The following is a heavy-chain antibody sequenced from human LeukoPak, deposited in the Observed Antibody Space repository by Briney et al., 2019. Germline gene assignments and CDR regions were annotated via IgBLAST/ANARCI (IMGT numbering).Heavy chain of an antibody. V-gene: IGHV3-7*03. CDR1: GFTFSSYW. CDR2: IKQDGSEK. J-gene: IGHJ6*04. CDR3: ARASKFGIWDYYYGMDV. D-gene: IGHD3-16*01. Sequence: GGSLRLSCAASGFTFSSYWMSWVRQAPGKGLEWVANIKQDGSEKYYVDSVKGRFTIPRDNAKNSLYLQMNSLRAEDTAVYYCARASKFGIWDYYYGMDVWGKGTTVTASS.